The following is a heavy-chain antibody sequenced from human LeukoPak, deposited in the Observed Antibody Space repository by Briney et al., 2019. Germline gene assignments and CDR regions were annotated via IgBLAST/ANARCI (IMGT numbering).Heavy chain of an antibody. D-gene: IGHD1-26*01. V-gene: IGHV5-51*01. Sequence: GESLKISCKGSGYSFTSYWIGWVRQMPGKGLEWMGIIYPGDSDTRYSPSFQGQVTISADKSISTAYLQWSSLKASDTAMYYCAGQTYSGSYYPVFSFDYWGQGTLVTVSS. CDR2: IYPGDSDT. CDR1: GYSFTSYW. J-gene: IGHJ4*02. CDR3: AGQTYSGSYYPVFSFDY.